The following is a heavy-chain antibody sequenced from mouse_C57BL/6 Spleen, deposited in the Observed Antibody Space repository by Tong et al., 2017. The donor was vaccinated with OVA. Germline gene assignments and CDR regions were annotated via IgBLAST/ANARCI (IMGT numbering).Heavy chain of an antibody. CDR2: ISSGGSYT. CDR3: ARQGPTMVTTVDY. J-gene: IGHJ2*01. CDR1: GFTFSSYA. Sequence: EVQLQESGGGLVKPGGSLKLSCAASGFTFSSYAMSWVRQTPEKRLEWVATISSGGSYTYYPDSVKGRFTISRDNAKNTRYLQMSSLRSEDTAMYYCARQGPTMVTTVDYWGQGTTLTVSS. V-gene: IGHV5-9-3*01. D-gene: IGHD2-10*01.